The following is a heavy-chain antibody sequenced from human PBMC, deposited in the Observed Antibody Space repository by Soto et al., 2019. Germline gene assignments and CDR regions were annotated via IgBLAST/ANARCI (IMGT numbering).Heavy chain of an antibody. V-gene: IGHV1-18*01. CDR3: SAGITLVRGVMSYGMDV. J-gene: IGHJ6*02. CDR2: IAPYNGVT. CDR1: GYTFTTFG. D-gene: IGHD3-10*01. Sequence: GASVKVSCKASGYTFTTFGITWVRQSPGQGLEWMGWIAPYNGVTNYAQNFQDRFTMTTDTSTRTGYMELRRLRYDDTAVYYCSAGITLVRGVMSYGMDVWGQGTTVTVSS.